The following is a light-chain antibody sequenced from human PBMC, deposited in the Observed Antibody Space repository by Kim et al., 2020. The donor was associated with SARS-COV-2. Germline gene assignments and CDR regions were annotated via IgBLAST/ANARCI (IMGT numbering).Light chain of an antibody. CDR1: QSISSW. CDR2: DAS. CDR3: QQYNSYSALT. J-gene: IGKJ4*01. V-gene: IGKV1-5*01. Sequence: ACVGHRVTITCRASQSISSWLPWYQQTPGKAPTLLIYDASSLKSGVPSRFSGSGSETEFTLTISSLQPNDFATYYCQQYNSYSALTFGGGTKLEI.